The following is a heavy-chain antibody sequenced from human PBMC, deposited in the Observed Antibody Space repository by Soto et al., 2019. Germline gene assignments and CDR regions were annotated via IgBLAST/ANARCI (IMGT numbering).Heavy chain of an antibody. J-gene: IGHJ4*02. V-gene: IGHV3-74*01. CDR2: ISNDGRST. CDR1: GLTFSNFR. CDR3: ARDTAGLSY. D-gene: IGHD2-21*02. Sequence: EVQLVESGGGLVQPGGSLRLSCAASGLTFSNFRMHWVRQAPGKVLVWVALISNDGRSTNHADSVKGRFTISRDNAKSTLYLQLNSLRAEDTAVYYCARDTAGLSYWGQGTLVTVSS.